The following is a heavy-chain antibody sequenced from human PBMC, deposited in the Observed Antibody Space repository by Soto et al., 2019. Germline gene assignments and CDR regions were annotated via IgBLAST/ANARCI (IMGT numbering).Heavy chain of an antibody. CDR3: ERGGYSGYVIY. CDR2: ISNSGSAT. V-gene: IGHV3-11*01. Sequence: QVQLVESGGGLVKPGGSLRLSCAASGFTFSDFYMSWIRQAPGKGREWVSYISNSGSATYAESVEGRCTIARDNPKNSLYLQMNSLRAEDAAMYYCERGGYSGYVIYWGQGTLVTVSS. CDR1: GFTFSDFY. D-gene: IGHD5-12*01. J-gene: IGHJ4*02.